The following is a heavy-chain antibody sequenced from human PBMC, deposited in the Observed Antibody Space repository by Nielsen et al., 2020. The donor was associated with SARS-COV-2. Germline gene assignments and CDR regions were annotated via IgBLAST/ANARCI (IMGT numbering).Heavy chain of an antibody. CDR2: IKQDGSEK. V-gene: IGHV3-7*01. Sequence: GESLKISCAASGFTFSSYWMSWVRQAPGKGLEWVANIKQDGSEKYYVDSVKGRFTISRDNAKNSLYLQMNSLRAEDTAVYYCARRPLRITMIVVVGGNWFDPWGQGTLVTVSS. D-gene: IGHD3-22*01. CDR3: ARRPLRITMIVVVGGNWFDP. CDR1: GFTFSSYW. J-gene: IGHJ5*02.